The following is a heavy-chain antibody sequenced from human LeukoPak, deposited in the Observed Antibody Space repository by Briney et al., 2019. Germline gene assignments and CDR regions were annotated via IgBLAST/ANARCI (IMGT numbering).Heavy chain of an antibody. J-gene: IGHJ4*02. CDR1: GGSFSGYY. CDR2: INHSGST. V-gene: IGHV4-34*01. D-gene: IGHD2-8*02. Sequence: SETLSLTCAVYGGSFSGYYWSWIRQPPGKGLEWIGEINHSGSTNYNPSLKSRATISVDTSKNQFSLKLSSVTAADTAVYYCARARPVKTRIVLVVYASFDYWGQGTLVTVSS. CDR3: ARARPVKTRIVLVVYASFDY.